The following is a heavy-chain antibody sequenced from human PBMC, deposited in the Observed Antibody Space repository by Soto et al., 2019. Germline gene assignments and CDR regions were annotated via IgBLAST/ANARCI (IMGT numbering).Heavy chain of an antibody. CDR2: IYYSGST. CDR1: GGSISSYY. D-gene: IGHD2-15*01. J-gene: IGHJ6*02. Sequence: SETLSLTCTVSGGSISSYYWSWIRQPPGKGLEWIGYIYYSGSTNYNPSLKSRVTISVDTSKNQFSLKLSSVTAADTAVYYCAREDRHYYYGMDVWGQGTTVTVSS. CDR3: AREDRHYYYGMDV. V-gene: IGHV4-59*01.